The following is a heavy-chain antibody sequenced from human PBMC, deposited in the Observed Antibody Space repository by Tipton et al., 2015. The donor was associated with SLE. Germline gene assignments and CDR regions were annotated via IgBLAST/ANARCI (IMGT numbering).Heavy chain of an antibody. J-gene: IGHJ3*01. D-gene: IGHD4-17*01. CDR1: GFTFNTYV. Sequence: GSLRLSCAASGFTFNTYVMHWVRQPPGKGLEWVSFIRYDGSTEYYADSVKGRFTISRDNSKSTLYLQMNSLRTEDTAVYYCAKMMRRYGDYDDAFDVWGQGTMVIVSS. V-gene: IGHV3-30*02. CDR3: AKMMRRYGDYDDAFDV. CDR2: IRYDGSTE.